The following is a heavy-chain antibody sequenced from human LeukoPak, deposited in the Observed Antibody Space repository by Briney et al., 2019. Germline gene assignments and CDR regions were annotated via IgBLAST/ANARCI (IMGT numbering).Heavy chain of an antibody. CDR2: INPSGGST. Sequence: ASVKVSCKASGYTFTSYYMHWVRQAPGQGLEWMGVINPSGGSTSYAQKFQGRVTMTRDTSTSTLYMELSSLRSEDTAVFYCARAHYDGMDVWGQGTTVTVSS. CDR1: GYTFTSYY. CDR3: ARAHYDGMDV. J-gene: IGHJ6*02. V-gene: IGHV1-46*01.